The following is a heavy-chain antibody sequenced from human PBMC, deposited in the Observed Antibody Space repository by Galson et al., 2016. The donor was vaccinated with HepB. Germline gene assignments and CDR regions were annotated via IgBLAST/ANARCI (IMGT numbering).Heavy chain of an antibody. Sequence: SVKVSCKASGYTFTTYIIHWVRQAPGQRLEWMGCINAGNGDTKDSQKFQGRVTITRETSATTAYMALSSLKSEDTAVYYCAREIERGRFQRYFDYWGQGTLVTVSS. CDR3: AREIERGRFQRYFDY. J-gene: IGHJ4*02. V-gene: IGHV1-3*01. CDR1: GYTFTTYI. CDR2: INAGNGDT. D-gene: IGHD1-26*01.